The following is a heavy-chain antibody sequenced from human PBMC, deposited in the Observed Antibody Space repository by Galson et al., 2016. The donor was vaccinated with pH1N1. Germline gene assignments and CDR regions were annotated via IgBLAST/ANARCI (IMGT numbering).Heavy chain of an antibody. J-gene: IGHJ6*02. D-gene: IGHD2-2*01. V-gene: IGHV1-69*06. CDR1: GGTFNNYP. Sequence: SVKVSCKASGGTFNNYPISWLRQAPGHGLEWMGRIIPIFGTANYAQKFQGRVTITGDKSTSTAYMELSSLRSEYTAVYYCAKGQASASTSYYYGMDVWGQGTTVTVSS. CDR3: AKGQASASTSYYYGMDV. CDR2: IIPIFGTA.